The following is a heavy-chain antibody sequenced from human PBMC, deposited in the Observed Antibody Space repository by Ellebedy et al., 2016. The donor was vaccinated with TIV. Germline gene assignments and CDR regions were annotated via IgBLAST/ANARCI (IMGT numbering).Heavy chain of an antibody. CDR1: GGTFSSYA. V-gene: IGHV1-69*13. D-gene: IGHD2-15*01. Sequence: SVKVSXXASGGTFSSYAISWVRQAPGQGLEWMGGIIPIFGTANYAQKFQGRVTITADESTSTAYMELSSLRSEDTAVYYCARLYCSGGSCYRPADYWGQGTLVTVSS. CDR3: ARLYCSGGSCYRPADY. CDR2: IIPIFGTA. J-gene: IGHJ4*02.